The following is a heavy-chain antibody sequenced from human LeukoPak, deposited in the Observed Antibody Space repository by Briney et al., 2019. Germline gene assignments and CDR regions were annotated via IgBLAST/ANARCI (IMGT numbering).Heavy chain of an antibody. J-gene: IGHJ3*02. CDR2: ISSSSTYI. CDR1: GFTFNTYS. CDR3: ARKYCSGGSCYDGDAFDI. V-gene: IGHV3-21*01. Sequence: AGGSLRLSCAASGFTFNTYSMNWVRQAPGKGLEWVSSISSSSTYIYYADSVKGRFTISRDNAKNSLYLQMNSLRAEDTAVYYCARKYCSGGSCYDGDAFDIWGQGTVVTVSS. D-gene: IGHD2-15*01.